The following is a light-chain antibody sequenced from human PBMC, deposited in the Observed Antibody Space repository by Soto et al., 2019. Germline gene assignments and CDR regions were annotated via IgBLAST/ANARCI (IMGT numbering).Light chain of an antibody. CDR2: GAS. V-gene: IGKV3-20*01. CDR1: QSVSSSY. J-gene: IGKJ1*01. Sequence: EILLTQSPGTLSLSPGERATLSCRASQSVSSSYLAWYQQKPGQSPRLLIYGASSRATGIPDRFSGSGSGTDFTLTITRLEPEDFAVYYCQHYGSSPWMFGQGTKVDIK. CDR3: QHYGSSPWM.